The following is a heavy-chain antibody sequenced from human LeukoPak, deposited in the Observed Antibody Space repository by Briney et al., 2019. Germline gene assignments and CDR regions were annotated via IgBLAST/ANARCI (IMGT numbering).Heavy chain of an antibody. J-gene: IGHJ3*02. CDR2: ISLYNGDT. D-gene: IGHD2-2*01. Sequence: ASVKVSCKASGYISSNYGVSWVRQAPGQGLEWMAWISLYNGDTKYAHKYQGRVTMTTDTSTSTASMELRSLRSDDTAVYYCVRDVVVASGARTLDIWGQETLVTVSS. CDR3: VRDVVVASGARTLDI. V-gene: IGHV1-18*01. CDR1: GYISSNYG.